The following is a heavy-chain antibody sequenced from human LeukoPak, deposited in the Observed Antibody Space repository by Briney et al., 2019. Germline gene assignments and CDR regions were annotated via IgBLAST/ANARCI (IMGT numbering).Heavy chain of an antibody. D-gene: IGHD6-13*01. CDR3: ARPSPGGAAGRDAFDI. V-gene: IGHV4-4*07. CDR2: IYTSGST. Sequence: SETLSLTCTVSGGSISSYYWSWIRQPAGKGLEWIGRIYTSGSTNYNPSLKSRVTMSVDTSKNQFSLKLSSVTAADTAVYYCARPSPGGAAGRDAFDIWGQGTMVTVSS. CDR1: GGSISSYY. J-gene: IGHJ3*02.